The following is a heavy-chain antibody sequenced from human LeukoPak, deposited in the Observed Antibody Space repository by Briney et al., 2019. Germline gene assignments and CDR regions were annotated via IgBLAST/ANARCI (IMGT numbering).Heavy chain of an antibody. V-gene: IGHV3-9*01. Sequence: QPGRSLRLSCAASGFTFDDYTMHWVRQAPGKGLEWVSGISWNSGRIGYVDSVKGRFTISRDNAKNSPYLQMNSPRAEDTAVYYCARDLRRLTYFDFWGQGTLVTVS. CDR3: ARDLRRLTYFDF. J-gene: IGHJ4*02. CDR2: ISWNSGRI. D-gene: IGHD6-25*01. CDR1: GFTFDDYT.